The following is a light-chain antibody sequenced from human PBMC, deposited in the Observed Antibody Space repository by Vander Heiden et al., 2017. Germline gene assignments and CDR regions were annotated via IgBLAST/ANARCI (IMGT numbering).Light chain of an antibody. CDR2: WAS. Sequence: DIVMTQSPDSLAGSLGERANVNCKSSQNVLYSSNNKNYLAWYQQKPGQPPKLLIYWASTRESGVPDRFSGSGSGTDFTLTISSLQAEDVAVYYCQQYYSTPYTFGQGTKVEIK. V-gene: IGKV4-1*01. J-gene: IGKJ2*01. CDR3: QQYYSTPYT. CDR1: QNVLYSSNNKNY.